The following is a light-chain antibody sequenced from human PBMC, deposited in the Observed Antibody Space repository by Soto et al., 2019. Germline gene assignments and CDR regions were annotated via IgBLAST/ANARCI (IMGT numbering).Light chain of an antibody. V-gene: IGLV1-47*01. CDR2: RNS. J-gene: IGLJ1*01. CDR3: AAWDNSLSGFYV. Sequence: QSVLTQPPSVSGTPGQRVTNSCSGSNSNIGSSHVYWYQQVPGTAPKFLIYRNSQRPSGVPDRFSGSKSGTSASLAISGLRSEDEADYYCAAWDNSLSGFYVFGTGTKVTVL. CDR1: NSNIGSSH.